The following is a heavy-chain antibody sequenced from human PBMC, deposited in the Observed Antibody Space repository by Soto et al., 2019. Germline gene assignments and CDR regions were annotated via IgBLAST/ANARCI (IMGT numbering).Heavy chain of an antibody. CDR1: GGSFSGYY. D-gene: IGHD3-9*01. V-gene: IGHV4-34*01. CDR2: INHSGST. Sequence: PSETLSLTCAVYGGSFSGYYWSWTRQPPGKGLEWIGEINHSGSTNYNPSLKSRVTISVDTSKNQFSLKLSSVTAADTAVYYCARKRYFDWLYPSATTRYYGMDVWGQGTTVTVSS. J-gene: IGHJ6*02. CDR3: ARKRYFDWLYPSATTRYYGMDV.